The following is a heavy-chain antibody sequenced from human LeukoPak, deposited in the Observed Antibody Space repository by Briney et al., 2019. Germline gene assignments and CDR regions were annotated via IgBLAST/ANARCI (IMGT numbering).Heavy chain of an antibody. V-gene: IGHV3-21*01. D-gene: IGHD3-16*02. CDR1: GFTLSSYS. Sequence: GGSLRLSCAASGFTLSSYSMNWVRQAPGKGLEWVSSISSSSSYIYYADSVKGRFTISRDNAKNSLYLQMNSLRAEDTAVYYCAGSYDYVWGSYRYTYHDAFDIWGQGTMVTVSS. J-gene: IGHJ3*02. CDR2: ISSSSSYI. CDR3: AGSYDYVWGSYRYTYHDAFDI.